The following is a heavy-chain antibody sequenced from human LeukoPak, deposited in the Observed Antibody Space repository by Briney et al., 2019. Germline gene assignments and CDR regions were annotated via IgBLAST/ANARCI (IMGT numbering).Heavy chain of an antibody. CDR1: GFTFSSFG. V-gene: IGHV3-23*01. CDR3: AKIMAQYCSGGSCNEIDY. CDR2: ISAGGGST. Sequence: PGGSLRLSCAASGFTFSSFGMNWVRQAPEKGLKWVSTISAGGGSTYYADSVKGRFTISRDSSKNTLYLQMNSLRADDTAVYYCAKIMAQYCSGGSCNEIDYWGQGTLVTVSS. J-gene: IGHJ4*02. D-gene: IGHD2-15*01.